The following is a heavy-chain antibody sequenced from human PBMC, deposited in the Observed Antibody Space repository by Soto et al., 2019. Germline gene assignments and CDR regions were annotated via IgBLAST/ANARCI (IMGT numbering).Heavy chain of an antibody. J-gene: IGHJ4*02. Sequence: QVQLVQSGGEVKKPGASVTVSCKASGYTFINYHITWVRQAPGQGLEWMAWINTYNGMTDYAQRFQGRVTMTRATSTSTGYMELRNLGSADTAVYFCAKSPRGEMATDWGQGTLVTVSS. CDR3: AKSPRGEMATD. CDR2: INTYNGMT. V-gene: IGHV1-18*01. CDR1: GYTFINYH. D-gene: IGHD5-12*01.